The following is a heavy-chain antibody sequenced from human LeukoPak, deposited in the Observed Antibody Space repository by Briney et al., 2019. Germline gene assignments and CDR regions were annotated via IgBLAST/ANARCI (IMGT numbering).Heavy chain of an antibody. D-gene: IGHD3-10*01. Sequence: PSQTLSLTCTVSGGSISSGGYYWSWIRQHPGKGLEWIGYIYYSGSTYYNPSLKSRVTISVDTSKNQFSLKLSSVTAADTAVYYCAREFSGPYYYGMDVWGQGTTVTVSS. CDR2: IYYSGST. J-gene: IGHJ6*02. CDR3: AREFSGPYYYGMDV. V-gene: IGHV4-31*03. CDR1: GGSISSGGYY.